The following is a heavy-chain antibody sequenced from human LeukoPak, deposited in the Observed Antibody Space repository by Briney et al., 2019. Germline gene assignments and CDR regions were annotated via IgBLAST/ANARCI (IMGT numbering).Heavy chain of an antibody. CDR1: GFTSIAYA. CDR3: ARNENSGWGYFDY. D-gene: IGHD5-12*01. V-gene: IGHV3-23*01. J-gene: IGHJ4*02. CDR2: ISGGGVTT. Sequence: GGSLRLSCVGSGFTSIAYALTWARQAPGKGLEWVSGISGGGVTTYYADSVKGRFTISRDNSKNTLYLQMNSLRADDTAIYYCARNENSGWGYFDYWGQGTLVTVSS.